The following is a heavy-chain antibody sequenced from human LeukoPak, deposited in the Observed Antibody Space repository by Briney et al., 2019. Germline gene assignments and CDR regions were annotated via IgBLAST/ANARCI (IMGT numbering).Heavy chain of an antibody. D-gene: IGHD4-17*01. CDR1: GFTFSSYW. Sequence: GRSLRLSCAASGFTFSSYWMHWVRQAPGKGLVWVSRINTDGSSTSYADSVKGRFTISRDNAKNTLYLQMNSLRAEDTAVYYCAREVTVTGPFDYWGQGTLVTVSS. J-gene: IGHJ4*02. CDR2: INTDGSST. CDR3: AREVTVTGPFDY. V-gene: IGHV3-74*01.